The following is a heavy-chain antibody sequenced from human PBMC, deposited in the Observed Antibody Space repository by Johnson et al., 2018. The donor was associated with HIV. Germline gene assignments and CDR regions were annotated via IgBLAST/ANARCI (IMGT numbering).Heavy chain of an antibody. J-gene: IGHJ3*02. Sequence: VQLVESGGGLVQPGRSLRLSCSSSGFTFSSSDMHWVLHAPRNVLVWVSAIFTAGDTYYPGSVTGRLTISREHTKNTLYLQMTSLRDEDTALYYCAKSTQATIARESGPYGAFDIWGQGTMVNVSS. V-gene: IGHV3-13*01. CDR1: GFTFSSSD. CDR2: IFTAGDT. D-gene: IGHD3-10*01. CDR3: AKSTQATIARESGPYGAFDI.